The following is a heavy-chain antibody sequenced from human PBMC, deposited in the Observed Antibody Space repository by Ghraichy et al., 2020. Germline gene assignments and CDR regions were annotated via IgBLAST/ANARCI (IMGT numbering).Heavy chain of an antibody. CDR1: GFTFSRYA. J-gene: IGHJ3*02. Sequence: GGSLRLSCAASGFTFSRYAMSWVRQAPGKGLEWVSGISGSGVIKQYEDTVKGRFTIARDNYKNTLILQMNSLRAEDTAVYFCAKINWDGGKRWAYAFDIWGQASMFSVSS. D-gene: IGHD1-1*01. CDR2: ISGSGVIK. CDR3: AKINWDGGKRWAYAFDI. V-gene: IGHV3-23*01.